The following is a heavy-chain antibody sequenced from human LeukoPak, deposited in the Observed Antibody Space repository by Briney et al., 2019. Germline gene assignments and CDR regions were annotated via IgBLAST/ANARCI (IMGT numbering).Heavy chain of an antibody. Sequence: SETLSLTCTVSGGSISSSSYYWGWIRQPPGKGLEWIGSIYYSGSTYYNPSLKRRVTISIDTSKNQFSLKLSSVTAADTAVYYCARQGGYSYGYVRYWGQGTLVTVSS. CDR2: IYYSGST. CDR1: GGSISSSSYY. J-gene: IGHJ4*02. V-gene: IGHV4-39*01. CDR3: ARQGGYSYGYVRY. D-gene: IGHD5-18*01.